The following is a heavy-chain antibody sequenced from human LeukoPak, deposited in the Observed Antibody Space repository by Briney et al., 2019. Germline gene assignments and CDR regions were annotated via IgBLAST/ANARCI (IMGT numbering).Heavy chain of an antibody. CDR2: ISAYNGNT. J-gene: IGHJ2*01. CDR3: ARLRWYFDL. CDR1: GYTFTNYG. Sequence: ASVKVSCKASGYTFTNYGISWVRQAPGQGLEWMGWISAYNGNTNYAQKVQGRVTMTADTSTSASTSAAYMELSSLRSEDTAVYYCARLRWYFDLWGRGTLVTVSS. V-gene: IGHV1-18*01.